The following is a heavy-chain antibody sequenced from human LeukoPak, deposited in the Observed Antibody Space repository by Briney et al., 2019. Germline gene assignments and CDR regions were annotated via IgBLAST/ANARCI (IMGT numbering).Heavy chain of an antibody. CDR2: ISSSSSYI. V-gene: IGHV3-21*01. CDR3: AGGIAAAGGFDY. J-gene: IGHJ4*02. D-gene: IGHD6-13*01. Sequence: PGGSLRLSCAASGFTFSSYSMNWVRQAPGKGLEWVSSISSSSSYIYYADSVKGRFTISRDNDKNSLYLQMNSLRAEDTAVYYCAGGIAAAGGFDYWGQGTLVTVSS. CDR1: GFTFSSYS.